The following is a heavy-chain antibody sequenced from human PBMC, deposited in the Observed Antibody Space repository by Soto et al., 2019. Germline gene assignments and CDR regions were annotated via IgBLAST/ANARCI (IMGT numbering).Heavy chain of an antibody. J-gene: IGHJ6*01. V-gene: IGHV3-30-3*01. D-gene: IGHD3-10*01. Sequence: QVQLVESGGGVVQPGRSLRLSCAASGFTFSSYAMHWVRQAPGKGLEWVAVISYDGSNKYYADSVKGRFTISRDNSKHRLSLHMNCLRAEDTAVYYCARGGGDGDLNYYYYYGRDVWGQGTTVTVSS. CDR1: GFTFSSYA. CDR2: ISYDGSNK. CDR3: ARGGGDGDLNYYYYYGRDV.